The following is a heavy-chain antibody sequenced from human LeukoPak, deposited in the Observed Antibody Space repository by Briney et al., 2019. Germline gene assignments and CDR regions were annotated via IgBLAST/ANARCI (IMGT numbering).Heavy chain of an antibody. CDR2: IDNAGSIT. CDR1: GFTFSNYW. CDR3: ARGGPLDY. J-gene: IGHJ4*02. Sequence: GGSLRLSCAASGFTFSNYWIHWVRQAPGKGLVWVSRIDNAGSITTYADSVKGRFTISRDNAKNSLYLQMNSLRAEDTAVYYCARGGPLDYWGQGTLVTVSS. V-gene: IGHV3-74*03.